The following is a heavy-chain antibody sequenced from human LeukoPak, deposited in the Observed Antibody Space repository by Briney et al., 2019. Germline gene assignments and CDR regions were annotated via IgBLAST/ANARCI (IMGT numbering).Heavy chain of an antibody. D-gene: IGHD5-24*01. Sequence: GGPLRLSCTASGFTYSSYAMSWVRQAPGKGLEWVSDNSGSGGSFFYGDSVEGRFTISRDNSKNTLYLKMNSLRAEDTAVYYCAKDRGRDGYNEYWGQGTLVTVSS. V-gene: IGHV3-23*02. J-gene: IGHJ4*02. CDR3: AKDRGRDGYNEY. CDR1: GFTYSSYA. CDR2: NSGSGGSF.